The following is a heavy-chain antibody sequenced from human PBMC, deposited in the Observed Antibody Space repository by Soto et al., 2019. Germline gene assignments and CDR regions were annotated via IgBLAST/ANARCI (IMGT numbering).Heavy chain of an antibody. D-gene: IGHD6-6*01. CDR2: ISAYNGNT. V-gene: IGHV1-18*01. CDR3: ARVRQIVGYFYYYVDV. Sequence: QVQLLQSGAEVKKPGASVKVSCKASGYTFTNYGITWVRQAPGQGLEWMGWISAYNGNTHYTQRLQGRVTMTTDTSTSTAYMELRGLRSDDTAVYYCARVRQIVGYFYYYVDVWGKGTTVTVSS. CDR1: GYTFTNYG. J-gene: IGHJ6*03.